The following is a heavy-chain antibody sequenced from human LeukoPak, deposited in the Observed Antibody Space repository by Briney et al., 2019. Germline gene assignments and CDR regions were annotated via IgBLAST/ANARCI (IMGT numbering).Heavy chain of an antibody. D-gene: IGHD3-22*01. CDR3: ARERVRYYYDSNASDI. CDR1: GFTVSSNY. Sequence: GGSLRLSCAASGFTVSSNYMSWVRQAPGKGLEWVSVIYSGGSTYYADSVKGRFTISRDNSKNTLYLQMNSLRAEDTAVYYCARERVRYYYDSNASDIWGQGTMVTVSS. CDR2: IYSGGST. J-gene: IGHJ3*02. V-gene: IGHV3-53*05.